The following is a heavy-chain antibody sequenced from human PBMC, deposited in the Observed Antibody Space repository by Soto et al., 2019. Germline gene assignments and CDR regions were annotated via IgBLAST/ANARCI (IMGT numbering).Heavy chain of an antibody. D-gene: IGHD3-16*01. CDR1: GGSISSYY. J-gene: IGHJ5*02. CDR3: ARLSGGWFAP. CDR2: IYYSGST. Sequence: SETLSLTCTVSGGSISSYYWNWIRQPPGKGLEWIGYIYYSGSTNYNPSLKSRVTISVDTSKNQFSLKLSSVTAADTAVYYCARLSGGWFAPWGQGTLVTVSS. V-gene: IGHV4-59*08.